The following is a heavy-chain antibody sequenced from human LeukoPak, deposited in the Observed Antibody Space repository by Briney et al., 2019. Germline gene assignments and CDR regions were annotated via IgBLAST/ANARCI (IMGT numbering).Heavy chain of an antibody. J-gene: IGHJ3*02. CDR2: IDYRGST. V-gene: IGHV4-59*01. D-gene: IGHD5-18*01. CDR1: DGSISNYY. Sequence: SETLSLTCTVSDGSISNYYWSWIRQPPGSGLEWIAYIDYRGSTTYNPSLKSRVTISVDTSRNQFSLKLSSVTAADTAVYYCARSRSGYSYDHAAFDIWGQGTMVTVSS. CDR3: ARSRSGYSYDHAAFDI.